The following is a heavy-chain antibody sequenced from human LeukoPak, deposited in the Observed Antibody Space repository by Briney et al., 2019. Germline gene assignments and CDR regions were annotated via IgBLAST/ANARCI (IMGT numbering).Heavy chain of an antibody. CDR3: ARDTYYYDSSGHKYYMDV. J-gene: IGHJ6*03. V-gene: IGHV1-69*06. Sequence: ASVKVSCKASGCTFSSYAISWVRQAPGQGLEWMGGIIPIFGTANYAQKFQGRVTITADKSTSTAYMELSSLRSEDTAVYYCARDTYYYDSSGHKYYMDVWGKGTTVTVSS. CDR1: GCTFSSYA. CDR2: IIPIFGTA. D-gene: IGHD3-22*01.